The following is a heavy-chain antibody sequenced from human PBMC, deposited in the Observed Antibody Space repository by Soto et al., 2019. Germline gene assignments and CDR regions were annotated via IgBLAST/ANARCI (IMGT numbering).Heavy chain of an antibody. Sequence: PGVSLGLSCAASGFTFSDAWINWVRQAPGKGVEWVGRIKSKIDGGTTDFAAPVKGRFAISRDDSRDMVYMEMYSLKTDDTAVYYCTTDSLFTGQLVRMDNWGHGTLVTVSS. CDR1: GFTFSDAW. CDR2: IKSKIDGGTT. V-gene: IGHV3-15*07. CDR3: TTDSLFTGQLVRMDN. D-gene: IGHD3-9*01. J-gene: IGHJ4*01.